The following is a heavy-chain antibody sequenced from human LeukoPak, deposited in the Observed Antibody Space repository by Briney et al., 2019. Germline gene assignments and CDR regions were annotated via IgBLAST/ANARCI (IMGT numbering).Heavy chain of an antibody. CDR3: ARDGPSGDVDY. CDR2: IHPNSGGT. V-gene: IGHV1-2*02. CDR1: GYTFTDYY. Sequence: EASVKVSCKASGYTFTDYYMDWGRQAAGQXLEWMGWIHPNSGGTNYAQQFQGRGTISRDTSNSTAYMELSGLRSDDTAVYYCARDGPSGDVDYWGQGTLVTVSS. J-gene: IGHJ4*02. D-gene: IGHD3-10*01.